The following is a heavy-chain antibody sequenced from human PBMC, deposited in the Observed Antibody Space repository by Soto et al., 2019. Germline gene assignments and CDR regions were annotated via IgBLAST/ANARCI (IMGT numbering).Heavy chain of an antibody. J-gene: IGHJ3*02. Sequence: PGGSLRLSCAASGFTFSSYAMHWVRQAPGKGLEWVAVISYDGSNKYYADSVKGRFTISRDNSKNTLYLQMNSLRAEDTAVYYCARDHMYSSGWYSAFDIWGQGTMVTVSS. CDR2: ISYDGSNK. CDR1: GFTFSSYA. D-gene: IGHD6-19*01. CDR3: ARDHMYSSGWYSAFDI. V-gene: IGHV3-30-3*01.